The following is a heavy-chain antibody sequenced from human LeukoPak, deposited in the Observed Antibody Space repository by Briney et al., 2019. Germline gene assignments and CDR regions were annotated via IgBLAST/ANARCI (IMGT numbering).Heavy chain of an antibody. D-gene: IGHD6-13*01. Sequence: SVKVSCKASGGTFSSYAISWVRQATGQGLEWMGGIIPIFGTANYARKFQGRVTITADESTSTAYMELSSLRSEDTAVYYCARGPYSSSWYSGDYYYYYMDVWGKGTTVTVSS. J-gene: IGHJ6*03. CDR2: IIPIFGTA. CDR3: ARGPYSSSWYSGDYYYYYMDV. CDR1: GGTFSSYA. V-gene: IGHV1-69*01.